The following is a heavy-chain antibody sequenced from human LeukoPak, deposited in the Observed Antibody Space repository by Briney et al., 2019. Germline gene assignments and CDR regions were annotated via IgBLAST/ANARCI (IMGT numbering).Heavy chain of an antibody. J-gene: IGHJ4*02. CDR2: ISGSSSYI. V-gene: IGHV3-21*04. Sequence: GGSLRLSCAASGFTFSTYNMNWVRQAPGKGLEWVSSISGSSSYIYYADSVKGRFTISRDNAKNSLYLQMNSLRPDDTACYYGTKAGLHGFDYWGQGTLVTVSS. CDR1: GFTFSTYN. CDR3: TKAGLHGFDY.